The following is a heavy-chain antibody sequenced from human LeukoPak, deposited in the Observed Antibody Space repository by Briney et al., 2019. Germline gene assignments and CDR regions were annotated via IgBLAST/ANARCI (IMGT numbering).Heavy chain of an antibody. CDR2: MNPNSGNT. D-gene: IGHD3-22*01. Sequence: ASGKVSCKASGYTFTSYDINWVRQATGQGLEWMGWMNPNSGNTGYAQKFQGRVTMTRNTSISTAYMELSSLRSEDTAVYYCAREGYYDTSGYYYMDVWGKGTTVTVSS. V-gene: IGHV1-8*01. CDR1: GYTFTSYD. CDR3: AREGYYDTSGYYYMDV. J-gene: IGHJ6*03.